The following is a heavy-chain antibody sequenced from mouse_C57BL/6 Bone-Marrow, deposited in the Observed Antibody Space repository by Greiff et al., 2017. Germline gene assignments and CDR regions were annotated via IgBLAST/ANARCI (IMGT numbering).Heavy chain of an antibody. CDR2: INPNNGGT. D-gene: IGHD1-1*01. CDR1: GYTFTDYN. V-gene: IGHV1-18*01. J-gene: IGHJ3*01. CDR3: ARENYGSSFLAY. Sequence: DVQLQESGPELVKPGASVKIPCKASGYTFTDYNMDWVKQSHGKSLEWIGDINPNNGGTIYNQKFKGKATLTVNKSSSTAYMELRSLTSEDTAVYYCARENYGSSFLAYWGQGTLVTVSA.